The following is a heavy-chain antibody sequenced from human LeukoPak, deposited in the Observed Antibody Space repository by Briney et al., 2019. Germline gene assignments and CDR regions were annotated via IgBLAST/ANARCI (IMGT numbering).Heavy chain of an antibody. CDR1: GLTFSSYA. V-gene: IGHV3-21*01. CDR3: ARMSRAASGLFDP. J-gene: IGHJ5*02. Sequence: SGGSLRLSCAVSGLTFSSYAMSWVRQAPGKGLEWVSSISSSSSYIYYADSVKGRFTISRDNAKNSLYLQMNSLRAEDTAVYYCARMSRAASGLFDPWGQGTLVTVSS. D-gene: IGHD6-13*01. CDR2: ISSSSSYI.